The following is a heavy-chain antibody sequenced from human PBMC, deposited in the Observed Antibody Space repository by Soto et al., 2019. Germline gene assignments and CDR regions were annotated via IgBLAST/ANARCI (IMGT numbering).Heavy chain of an antibody. J-gene: IGHJ3*02. CDR3: AKVARDYGWRQDAFDI. V-gene: IGHV3-23*01. Sequence: EVQLLESGGGLVQPGGSLRLSCAASGFTFSSYAMSWVRQAPGKGLEWVSAISGSGGSTYYADSVKGRFTISRDNSKNTLYLQMNSLRAEDTAVYYCAKVARDYGWRQDAFDIWGQGTMVTVSS. D-gene: IGHD4-17*01. CDR1: GFTFSSYA. CDR2: ISGSGGST.